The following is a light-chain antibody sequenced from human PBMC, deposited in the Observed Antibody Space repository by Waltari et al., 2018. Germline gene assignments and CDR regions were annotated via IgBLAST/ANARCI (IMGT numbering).Light chain of an antibody. Sequence: SLLTQPPSASRTPGQWVTISWSGSSSNVGRNTASWSQQLPGTAPKLLVNRNNHRPSGVPDRLSGSKSGTSASLAISGLQSEDEADYYCSAWDDRLNGHVVFGGGTKLTVL. CDR3: SAWDDRLNGHVV. J-gene: IGLJ2*01. CDR1: SSNVGRNT. CDR2: RNN. V-gene: IGLV1-44*01.